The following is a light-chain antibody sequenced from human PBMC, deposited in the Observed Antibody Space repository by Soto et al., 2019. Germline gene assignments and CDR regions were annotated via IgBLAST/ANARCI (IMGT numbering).Light chain of an antibody. CDR1: QSVSTY. Sequence: GVTQSPATLSLSPGERATLSCRASQSVSTYLAWYQQKPGQAPRLLIYDASNRATGIPARFSGSGSGTDFTLTISSLEPEDFAVYYCQPRSNWPPVPFGQGTRLEI. CDR2: DAS. V-gene: IGKV3-11*01. CDR3: QPRSNWPPVP. J-gene: IGKJ5*01.